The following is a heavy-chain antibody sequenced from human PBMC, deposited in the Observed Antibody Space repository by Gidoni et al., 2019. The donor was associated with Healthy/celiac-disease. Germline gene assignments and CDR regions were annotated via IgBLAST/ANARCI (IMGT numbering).Heavy chain of an antibody. CDR2: ISSSSSTI. J-gene: IGHJ4*02. D-gene: IGHD3-22*01. V-gene: IGHV3-48*02. CDR1: GFTFSSYS. CDR3: ARDYDYYDSSGYYKFDY. Sequence: EVQLVESGGGLVQPGGSLRLSCEASGFTFSSYSMNWVRQAPGKGLEWVSYISSSSSTIYYADSVKGRFTISRDNAKNSLYLQMNSLRDEDTAVYYCARDYDYYDSSGYYKFDYWGQGTLVTVSS.